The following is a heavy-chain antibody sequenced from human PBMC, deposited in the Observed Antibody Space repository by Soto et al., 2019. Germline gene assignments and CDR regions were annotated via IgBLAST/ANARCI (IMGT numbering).Heavy chain of an antibody. CDR1: GFTVRTNG. J-gene: IGHJ4*02. D-gene: IGHD2-15*01. V-gene: IGHV3-23*01. CDR3: AGHGGYSY. CDR2: FSSGSSDT. Sequence: EVQLLESGGGLVQAGGSLRLSCAATGFTVRTNGMSWGRQAPGKGLEWVASFSSGSSDTHYADSLKGRFAISRDNSKNTLYLQMNSLRVEDTALYYCAGHGGYSYLGQGTLVTVSS.